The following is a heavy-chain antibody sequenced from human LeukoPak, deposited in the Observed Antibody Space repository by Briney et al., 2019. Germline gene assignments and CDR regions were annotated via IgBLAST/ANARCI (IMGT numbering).Heavy chain of an antibody. CDR1: GFTFSSYA. CDR2: ISYDGSNK. J-gene: IGHJ6*02. V-gene: IGHV3-30-3*01. CDR3: ARYDSSGYAYYYYYGMDV. D-gene: IGHD3-22*01. Sequence: GGSLRLSYAASGFTFSSYAMHWVRQAPGKGLEWVAVISYDGSNKYYADSVKGRFTISRDNSKNTLYLQMNSLRAEDTAVYYCARYDSSGYAYYYYYGMDVWGQGTTVTVSS.